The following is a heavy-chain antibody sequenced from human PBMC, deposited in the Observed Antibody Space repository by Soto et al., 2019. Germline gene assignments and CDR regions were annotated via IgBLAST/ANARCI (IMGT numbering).Heavy chain of an antibody. J-gene: IGHJ4*02. CDR3: ARSAANSIAVAGTGNDY. CDR2: ISYDGSNK. D-gene: IGHD6-13*01. CDR1: EFTFSGYA. Sequence: GGSLRLSCAASEFTFSGYAMHWVRQAPGKGLEWVAVISYDGSNKYYADSVKGRFTISRDNSKNTLYLQLNSLRAEDTAVYFCARSAANSIAVAGTGNDYWGQGTLVTVSS. V-gene: IGHV3-30-3*01.